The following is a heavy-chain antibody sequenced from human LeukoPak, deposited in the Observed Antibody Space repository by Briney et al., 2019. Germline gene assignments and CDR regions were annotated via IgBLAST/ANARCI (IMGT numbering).Heavy chain of an antibody. CDR1: GGSFSAYY. J-gene: IGHJ4*02. CDR3: ARGIRPGYYFDY. CDR2: IIRRGGS. V-gene: IGHV4-34*01. Sequence: SATLSLTCAVYGGSFSAYYWSWIRQAPGKGLEWIGEIIRRGGSNYIPSLKSRATMSIDTSNNQFSLKLRSATAADTAVYFCARGIRPGYYFDYWGQGTLVTVSS. D-gene: IGHD3-16*01.